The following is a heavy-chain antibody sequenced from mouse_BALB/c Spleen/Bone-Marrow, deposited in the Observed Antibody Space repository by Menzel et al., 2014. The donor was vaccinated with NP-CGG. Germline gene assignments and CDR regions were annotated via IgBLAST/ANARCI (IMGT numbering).Heavy chain of an antibody. CDR3: AKYNSGLDFDV. Sequence: VQLQQSGAELVKPGASVKLSCTASGFNIKDTYIHWVKQRPEQGLEWIGRIDPANGNTKYDPKFQGKATITADTSSNSAYLQLSSLTSEDTAVYYCAKYNSGLDFDVWGAGTTVTVSS. J-gene: IGHJ1*01. CDR1: GFNIKDTY. D-gene: IGHD1-3*01. CDR2: IDPANGNT. V-gene: IGHV14-3*02.